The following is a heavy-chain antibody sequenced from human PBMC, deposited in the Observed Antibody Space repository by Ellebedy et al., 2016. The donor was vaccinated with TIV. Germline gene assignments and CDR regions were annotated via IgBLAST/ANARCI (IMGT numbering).Heavy chain of an antibody. D-gene: IGHD4-17*01. CDR1: GGSFNNYY. V-gene: IGHV4-34*01. J-gene: IGHJ5*02. Sequence: MPGGSLRLSCAVSGGSFNNYYWNWIRQGPGKGLEWIGEINRIGSTNYNPSLKSRVTLSVDKSQNQFSLKLTSVAAADTAVYYCARGQDDYGDRAWFDPWGQGTLVTVSS. CDR3: ARGQDDYGDRAWFDP. CDR2: INRIGST.